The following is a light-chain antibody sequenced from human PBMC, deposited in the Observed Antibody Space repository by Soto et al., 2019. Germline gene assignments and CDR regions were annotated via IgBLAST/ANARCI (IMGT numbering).Light chain of an antibody. V-gene: IGKV4-1*01. CDR2: WSS. Sequence: DIVMTQSPDSLAVSLGERATIHCKSSQSVLYSSDNKNYLAWYQQKPGQPPKLLIYWSSTRESGVPDRFSGSGSGTDFTLTITSLQAEDVAVYYCQQYYSTPPTFGQGPKVEIK. J-gene: IGKJ1*01. CDR3: QQYYSTPPT. CDR1: QSVLYSSDNKNY.